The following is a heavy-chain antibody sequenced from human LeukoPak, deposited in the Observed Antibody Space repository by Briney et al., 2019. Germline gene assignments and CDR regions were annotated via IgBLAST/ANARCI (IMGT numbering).Heavy chain of an antibody. Sequence: GASVKVSCKASGGTLSRYAISWVRQAPGQGLEWMGGIIPIFGTANYAQKFQGRVTITTDESTSTAYMELSSLRSEDTAVYYCATITGTNIDADYYYYMDVWGKGTTVTVSS. CDR2: IIPIFGTA. V-gene: IGHV1-69*05. J-gene: IGHJ6*03. D-gene: IGHD1-7*01. CDR1: GGTLSRYA. CDR3: ATITGTNIDADYYYYMDV.